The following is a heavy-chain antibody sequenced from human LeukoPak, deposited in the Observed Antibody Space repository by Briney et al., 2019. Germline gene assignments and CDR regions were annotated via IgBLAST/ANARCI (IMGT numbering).Heavy chain of an antibody. Sequence: GGSLRLSCAASGFTVSSNYMTWVRQAPGRGLEWVAHINQDGSAKYSVDSVRGRFTISRDNVKNSLFLQLNILRAEDTAVYYCARSGMAVAATPWDWGQGTLVTVSS. CDR3: ARSGMAVAATPWD. CDR1: GFTVSSNY. D-gene: IGHD6-19*01. J-gene: IGHJ1*01. CDR2: INQDGSAK. V-gene: IGHV3-7*05.